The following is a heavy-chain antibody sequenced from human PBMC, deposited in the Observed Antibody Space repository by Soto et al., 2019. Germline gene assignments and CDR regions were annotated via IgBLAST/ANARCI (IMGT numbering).Heavy chain of an antibody. CDR3: RRYCSRTSCDQYLDY. J-gene: IGHJ4*02. CDR1: GYSVTNYD. D-gene: IGHD2-2*01. Sequence: ASLKVSCKHSGYSVTNYDISWVRQAPVQGLEWMGWISPYNGDTNYAQKLQGRVTMTTDTSTSTAYMELRSRRSDDTAVYDCRRYCSRTSCDQYLDYWGSG. CDR2: ISPYNGDT. V-gene: IGHV1-18*01.